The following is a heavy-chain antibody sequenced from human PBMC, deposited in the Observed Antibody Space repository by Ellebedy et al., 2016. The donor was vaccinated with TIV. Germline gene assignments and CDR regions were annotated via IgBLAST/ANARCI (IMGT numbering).Heavy chain of an antibody. CDR3: VGFGVFNL. CDR2: IKTDGSET. D-gene: IGHD3-3*01. V-gene: IGHV3-7*01. Sequence: PGGSLRLSCAASGFTFSNYGMHWVRQAPGKGLEWVAYIKTDGSETYYVDSVKGRFTISSENAKNALFLQMDGLRVDDSAVYYCVGFGVFNLWGQGAPVTVSS. J-gene: IGHJ5*02. CDR1: GFTFSNYG.